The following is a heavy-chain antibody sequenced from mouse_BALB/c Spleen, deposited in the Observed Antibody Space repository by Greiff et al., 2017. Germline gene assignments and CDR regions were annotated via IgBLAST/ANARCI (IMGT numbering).Heavy chain of an antibody. D-gene: IGHD1-2*01. CDR3: TRGLLRLRRWYFDV. V-gene: IGHV6-6*02. J-gene: IGHJ1*01. CDR2: IRLKSNNYAT. CDR1: GFTFSNYW. Sequence: EVKLEESGGGLVQPGGSMKLSCVASGFTFSNYWMNWVRQSPEKGLEWVAEIRLKSNNYATHYAESVKGRFTISRDDSKSSVYLQMNNLRAEDTGIYYCTRGLLRLRRWYFDVWGAGTTVTVSS.